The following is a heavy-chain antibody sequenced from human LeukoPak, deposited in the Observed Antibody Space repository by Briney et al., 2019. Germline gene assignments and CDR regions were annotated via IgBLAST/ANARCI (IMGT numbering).Heavy chain of an antibody. D-gene: IGHD2-2*01. J-gene: IGHJ5*02. CDR2: IYPGDSDT. CDR3: ARYTPYSSTPEGNRFDP. V-gene: IGHV5-51*01. Sequence: GESLKISCKGSGYRFSSYWIGWVRQMPGKGLESMGIIYPGDSDTRYSPAFQGQVTISVGKSISTAYLQWSSLKASDTAMYYCARYTPYSSTPEGNRFDPWGQGTLVTVSS. CDR1: GYRFSSYW.